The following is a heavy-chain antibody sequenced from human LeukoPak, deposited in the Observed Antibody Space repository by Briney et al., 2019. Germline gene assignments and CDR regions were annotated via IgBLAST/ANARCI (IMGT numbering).Heavy chain of an antibody. V-gene: IGHV4-4*02. CDR3: ARDQGYSSSWYDKNAFDI. CDR1: GGSISSSNW. D-gene: IGHD6-13*01. CDR2: IYHSGST. J-gene: IGHJ3*02. Sequence: KPSGTLSLTCAVSGGSISSSNWWRWVRQPPGKGLEWIGEIYHSGSTNYNPSLKSRVTISVDKSKNHFSLKLSSVTAADTAVYYCARDQGYSSSWYDKNAFDIWGQGTMVTVSS.